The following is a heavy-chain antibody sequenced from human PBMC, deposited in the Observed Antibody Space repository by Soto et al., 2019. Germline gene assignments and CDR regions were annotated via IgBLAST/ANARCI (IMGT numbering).Heavy chain of an antibody. D-gene: IGHD2-2*01. V-gene: IGHV3-74*03. Sequence: EVQLVESGGDLVQPGGSLRLSCAASGFTFSGHWMHWVRQVPGKGLEWVSRINTDGGSSAYADSVKGRFTISRDNAKNTLDLQMNGLRAEDTAVYYCAREAGYCSSTSCYRRAFDTWGQGTTVTVSS. CDR3: AREAGYCSSTSCYRRAFDT. CDR2: INTDGGSS. J-gene: IGHJ3*02. CDR1: GFTFSGHW.